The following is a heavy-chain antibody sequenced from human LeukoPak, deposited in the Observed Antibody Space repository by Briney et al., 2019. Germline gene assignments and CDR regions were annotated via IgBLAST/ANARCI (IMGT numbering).Heavy chain of an antibody. V-gene: IGHV5-51*01. CDR1: GCDFTTYW. Sequence: GGALQIYSQGSGCDFTTYWIGWGRPMPGKGREWMGIIYPGDSDTRYSPSFQGQVTMSVDPSSSTAYLQWSSLKASDTAMYYCARLPGGTMTSGAFDIWGQGTMVTVSS. D-gene: IGHD2-15*01. CDR2: IYPGDSDT. J-gene: IGHJ3*02. CDR3: ARLPGGTMTSGAFDI.